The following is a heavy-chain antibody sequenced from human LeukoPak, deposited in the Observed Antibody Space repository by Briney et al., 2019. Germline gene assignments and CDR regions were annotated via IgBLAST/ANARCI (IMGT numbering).Heavy chain of an antibody. V-gene: IGHV4-59*01. CDR3: ARDLSGWYNRFDP. D-gene: IGHD6-19*01. CDR1: GGSISTYY. CDR2: IYYSGST. Sequence: SETLSLTCTVSGGSISTYYWSWIRQPPGKGLEWIGYIYYSGSTNYNPSLKSRVTISVDTSKNQFSLYLNSVTAADTAVYYCARDLSGWYNRFDPWGQGTLVTVSS. J-gene: IGHJ5*02.